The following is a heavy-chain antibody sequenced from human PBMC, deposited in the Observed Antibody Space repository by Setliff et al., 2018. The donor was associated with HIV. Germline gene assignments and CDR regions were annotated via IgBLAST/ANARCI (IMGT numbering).Heavy chain of an antibody. V-gene: IGHV1-2*02. Sequence: GASVKVSCKASGYTFTGYYIYWVRQAPGQGLEWMGWINPHSGGTNYAQRFQGRLTITADKSTSTVYLDLSSLRSDDTAMYYCAIGGGSQSFDWFSSTRYFHMDVWGKGTTVTVSS. D-gene: IGHD3-9*01. CDR3: AIGGGSQSFDWFSSTRYFHMDV. CDR2: INPHSGGT. J-gene: IGHJ6*03. CDR1: GYTFTGYY.